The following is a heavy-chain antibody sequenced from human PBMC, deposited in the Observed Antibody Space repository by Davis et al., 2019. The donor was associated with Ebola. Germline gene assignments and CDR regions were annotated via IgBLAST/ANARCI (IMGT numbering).Heavy chain of an antibody. CDR3: ARHGSSWYEVDY. CDR2: IYYSGST. J-gene: IGHJ4*02. V-gene: IGHV4-39*01. CDR1: GGSISSSSYY. D-gene: IGHD6-13*01. Sequence: PSETLSLTCTVSGGSISSSSYYWGWIRQPPGKGLEWIGSIYYSGSTYYNPSLKSRVTISVDTSKNQFSLKLSSVTAADTAVYYCARHGSSWYEVDYWGQGTLVTVSS.